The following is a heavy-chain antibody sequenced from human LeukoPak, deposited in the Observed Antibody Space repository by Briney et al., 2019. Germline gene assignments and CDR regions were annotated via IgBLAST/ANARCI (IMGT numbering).Heavy chain of an antibody. J-gene: IGHJ4*02. CDR3: ARGAYDYIEIGYFDS. Sequence: GGSLRLSCAASGFTSTNYAMSWVRQAPGKGLEWVSVLIGSSGSTDYADSVKGRSTISRDTSKNTLYLQMNSLRAEDTAIYYCARGAYDYIEIGYFDSWGQGTLVTVSS. CDR2: LIGSSGST. CDR1: GFTSTNYA. V-gene: IGHV3-23*01. D-gene: IGHD5-12*01.